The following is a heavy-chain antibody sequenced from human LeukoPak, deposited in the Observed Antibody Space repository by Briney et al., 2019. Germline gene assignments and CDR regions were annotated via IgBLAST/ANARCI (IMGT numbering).Heavy chain of an antibody. D-gene: IGHD6-19*01. CDR1: GFTFNIFT. V-gene: IGHV3-23*01. CDR2: IYYNGDST. CDR3: AKDGFCPDVCPTKIAVSGYLDS. Sequence: LSGGSLRLSCAASGFTFNIFTMSWVRQAPGKGLEWISTIYYNGDSTYYADSVKGRFTISRDNSKNTVFLQMNSLSAEDTAVYYCAKDGFCPDVCPTKIAVSGYLDSWGQGILVTVSS. J-gene: IGHJ4*02.